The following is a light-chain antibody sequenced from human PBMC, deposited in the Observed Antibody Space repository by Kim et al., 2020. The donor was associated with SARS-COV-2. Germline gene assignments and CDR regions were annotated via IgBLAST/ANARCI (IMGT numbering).Light chain of an antibody. CDR1: QSVSSSY. CDR3: QQHGNAPLT. Sequence: EIVLTQSPGTLSLSPGERATLSCRASQSVSSSYLAWYQHKPGQAPRLLIYGASRRAAGIPDRFRGSGSGTDFTLTISRLGPEDFAVYYCQQHGNAPLTFGGGTKVDIK. V-gene: IGKV3-20*01. J-gene: IGKJ4*01. CDR2: GAS.